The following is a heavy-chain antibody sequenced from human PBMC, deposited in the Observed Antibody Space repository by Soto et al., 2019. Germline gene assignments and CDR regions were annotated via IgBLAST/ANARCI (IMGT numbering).Heavy chain of an antibody. CDR1: GFTFSRYA. Sequence: EVQLLESGGGLVQPGGSLRLSCAASGFTFSRYAMSWVRQAPGQGLEWVSAISGSGGSTYYADSVKGRFTISRDNSKNTLYLQMNSLRAEDTAVYYCAKSDVKVGLRVVFDYWGQGTLVTVSS. CDR3: AKSDVKVGLRVVFDY. CDR2: ISGSGGST. J-gene: IGHJ4*02. V-gene: IGHV3-23*01. D-gene: IGHD1-26*01.